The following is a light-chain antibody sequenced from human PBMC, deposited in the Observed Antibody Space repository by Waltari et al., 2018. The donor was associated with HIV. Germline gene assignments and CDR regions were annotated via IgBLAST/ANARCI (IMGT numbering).Light chain of an antibody. CDR3: QQYGSSPLFT. J-gene: IGKJ3*01. CDR1: QRVGSNY. V-gene: IGKV3-20*01. CDR2: GAS. Sequence: EIVLTQSPGTLSLSPGERVTLSCRGSQRVGSNYLAGYQQIPGPAPSLLIYGASRRDTGIPDRFSGSGSGTDFTLTISRLEPEDFAVYYCQQYGSSPLFTFGPGTNVDIK.